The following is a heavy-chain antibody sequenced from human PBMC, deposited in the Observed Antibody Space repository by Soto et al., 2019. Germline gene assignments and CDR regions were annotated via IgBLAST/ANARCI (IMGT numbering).Heavy chain of an antibody. CDR3: VHRRDGYNSAFFDS. CDR2: IIRIFHTP. Sequence: SVKVSCKASGGTFSSYAFSWVRQAPGQGLEWMGGIIRIFHTPTYAQKFQGRVTITADESTSTAYMELISLRSDDTAVYYCVHRRDGYNSAFFDSCGQGTLVTVSS. D-gene: IGHD5-12*01. V-gene: IGHV1-69*13. J-gene: IGHJ4*02. CDR1: GGTFSSYA.